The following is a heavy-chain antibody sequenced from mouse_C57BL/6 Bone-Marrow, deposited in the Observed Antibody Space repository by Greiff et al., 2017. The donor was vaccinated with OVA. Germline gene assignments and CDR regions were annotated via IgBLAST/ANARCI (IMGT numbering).Heavy chain of an antibody. CDR3: ARRDGYYLFDY. V-gene: IGHV1-59*01. Sequence: QVQLQQPGAELVRPGTSVKLSCKASGYTFTSYWMHWVKQRPGQGLKWIGVIDPSDSYTNYNQKFKGKATLTVDTSSSTAYMQLSSLTSEDSAVYYCARRDGYYLFDYWGQGTTLTVSS. J-gene: IGHJ2*01. CDR1: GYTFTSYW. D-gene: IGHD2-3*01. CDR2: IDPSDSYT.